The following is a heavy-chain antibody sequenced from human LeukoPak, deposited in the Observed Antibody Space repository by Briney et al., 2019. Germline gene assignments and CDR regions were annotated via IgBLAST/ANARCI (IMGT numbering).Heavy chain of an antibody. V-gene: IGHV5-51*01. J-gene: IGHJ4*02. CDR1: GYSFTSYW. CDR2: IYPGDSDT. CDR3: ARHSWELLPGY. Sequence: GASLQISCKGSGYSFTSYWIGWVRQLPGKGLEWMGIIYPGDSDTRYSPSFQGQVTISADKSISTAYLQWSSLKASDTAMYYCARHSWELLPGYWGQGTLVTVSS. D-gene: IGHD1-26*01.